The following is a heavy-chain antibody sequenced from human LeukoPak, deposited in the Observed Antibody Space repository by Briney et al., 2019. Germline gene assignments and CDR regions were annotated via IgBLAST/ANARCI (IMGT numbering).Heavy chain of an antibody. V-gene: IGHV3-64*01. Sequence: GGSLRLSCAVSGFTFSEYSMHWVRQAPGKGLEYVSAISTNGGSTYYANSVKGRFTISRDDPKNTLDLQMGSLRPEDMAVYYCARGFRYYGSGIDYWGQGTLVTVSS. D-gene: IGHD3-10*01. CDR2: ISTNGGST. CDR1: GFTFSEYS. CDR3: ARGFRYYGSGIDY. J-gene: IGHJ4*02.